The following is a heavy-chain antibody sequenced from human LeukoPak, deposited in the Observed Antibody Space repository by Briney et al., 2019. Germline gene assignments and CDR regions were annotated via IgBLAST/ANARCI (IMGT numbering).Heavy chain of an antibody. CDR3: ARDRYYDSSGYYGNNYFDY. Sequence: GGSLRLSCAASGFTFSSYSMNWVRQAPGKGLEWVSSISSSSSYIYYADSVKGRFTISRDNAKNTLYLQMNSLRAEDTAVYYCARDRYYDSSGYYGNNYFDYWGQGTLVTVSS. V-gene: IGHV3-21*01. CDR2: ISSSSSYI. J-gene: IGHJ4*02. D-gene: IGHD3-22*01. CDR1: GFTFSSYS.